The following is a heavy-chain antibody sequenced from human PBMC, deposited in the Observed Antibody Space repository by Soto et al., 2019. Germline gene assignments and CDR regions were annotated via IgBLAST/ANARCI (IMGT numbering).Heavy chain of an antibody. CDR1: GGTFSSYA. CDR3: ARGIVVVVAATHDYYYYGMDV. CDR2: IIPIFGTA. Sequence: VKVSCKASGGTFSSYAISWVRQAPGQGLEWMGGIIPIFGTANYAQKFQGRVTITADESTSTAYMELSSLRSEDTAVYYCARGIVVVVAATHDYYYYGMDVWGQGTTVTVSS. V-gene: IGHV1-69*13. J-gene: IGHJ6*02. D-gene: IGHD2-15*01.